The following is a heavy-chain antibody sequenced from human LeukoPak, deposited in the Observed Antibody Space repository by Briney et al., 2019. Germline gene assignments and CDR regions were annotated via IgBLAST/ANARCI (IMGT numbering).Heavy chain of an antibody. Sequence: SSETLSLTCTVSGGSISSYYWSWIRQPPGKGLEWIGYIYYSGSTNYNPSLKSRVTISVDTSKNQFSLKLSSVTAADTAVYYCARGDDILTGYTLGYWGQGTLVTVSS. CDR1: GGSISSYY. CDR2: IYYSGST. D-gene: IGHD3-9*01. CDR3: ARGDDILTGYTLGY. V-gene: IGHV4-59*01. J-gene: IGHJ4*02.